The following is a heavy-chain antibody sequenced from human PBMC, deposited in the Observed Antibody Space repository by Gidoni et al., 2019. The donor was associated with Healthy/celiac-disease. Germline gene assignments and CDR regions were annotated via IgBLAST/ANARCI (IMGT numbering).Heavy chain of an antibody. CDR2: IKQDGSEK. V-gene: IGHV3-7*03. CDR1: GFTFSSYW. CDR3: ARDKRGSYGNPNDAFDI. J-gene: IGHJ3*02. Sequence: EVQLVESGGGLVQPGGSLRLSCAASGFTFSSYWMSWVRQAPGKGLEWVANIKQDGSEKYYVDSVKGRFTISRDNAKNSLYLQMNSLRAEDTAVYYCARDKRGSYGNPNDAFDIWGQGTMVTVSS. D-gene: IGHD1-26*01.